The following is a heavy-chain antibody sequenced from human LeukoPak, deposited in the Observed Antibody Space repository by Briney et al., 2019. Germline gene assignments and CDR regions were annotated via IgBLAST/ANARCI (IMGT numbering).Heavy chain of an antibody. D-gene: IGHD1-26*01. Sequence: GESLKISCKASGFSFTTYWISWVRQKPGKGLEWLGMFFPGDSDTRKSPSFQGQVTISVDKSISTAYLQWSSLQASDTAMYYCGMSGDRVPLQDDVFDVWGQGTMVTVST. V-gene: IGHV5-51*01. CDR3: GMSGDRVPLQDDVFDV. CDR2: FFPGDSDT. CDR1: GFSFTTYW. J-gene: IGHJ3*01.